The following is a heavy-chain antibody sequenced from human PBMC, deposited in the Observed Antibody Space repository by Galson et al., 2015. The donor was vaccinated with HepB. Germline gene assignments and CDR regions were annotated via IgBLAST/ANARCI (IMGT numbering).Heavy chain of an antibody. CDR3: AREIMTQTDYGFDY. J-gene: IGHJ4*02. V-gene: IGHV3-30*04. CDR2: ISYDGSNK. CDR1: GFTFSSYA. Sequence: SLRLSCAASGFTFSSYAMHWVRQAPGKGLEWVAVISYDGSNKYYADSVKGRFTISRDNSKNTLYLQMNSLRAEDTAVYYCAREIMTQTDYGFDYWGQGTLVTVSS. D-gene: IGHD4-17*01.